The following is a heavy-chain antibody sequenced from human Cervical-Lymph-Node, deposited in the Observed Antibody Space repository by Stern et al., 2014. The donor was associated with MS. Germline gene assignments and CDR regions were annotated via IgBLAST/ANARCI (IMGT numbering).Heavy chain of an antibody. J-gene: IGHJ4*02. CDR1: GFTFRNYW. V-gene: IGHV3-74*02. CDR2: INRDGTTI. D-gene: IGHD3-10*01. Sequence: EVQLVESGGGLVQPGGSLRLSCVASGFTFRNYWVHSVRQGPGQGLEWVARINRDGTTITHADSVKGRFTISRDNAKNTLYLQMNSLRVEDTAVYYCTKDTYGPEDYWGQGTSVTVSS. CDR3: TKDTYGPEDY.